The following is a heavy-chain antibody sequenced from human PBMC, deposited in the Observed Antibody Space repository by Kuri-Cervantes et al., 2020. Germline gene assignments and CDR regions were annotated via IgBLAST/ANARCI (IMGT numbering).Heavy chain of an antibody. D-gene: IGHD3-10*01. CDR2: ISGSGGST. Sequence: GGSLRLSCAASGFTVSSNYMSWVRQAPGKGLEWVSAISGSGGSTYYADSVKGRFTISRDNSKNTLYLQMNSLRAEDTAVYYCAKNGLLWFGGSAFDIWGQGTMVTVSS. CDR1: GFTVSSNY. CDR3: AKNGLLWFGGSAFDI. J-gene: IGHJ3*02. V-gene: IGHV3-23*01.